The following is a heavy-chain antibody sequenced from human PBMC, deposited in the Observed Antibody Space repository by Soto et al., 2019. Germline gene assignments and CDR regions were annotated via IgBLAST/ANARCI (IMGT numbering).Heavy chain of an antibody. CDR2: MNPNSGNT. CDR3: AREKTSYGMDV. CDR1: GYTFTSYD. V-gene: IGHV1-8*01. J-gene: IGHJ6*02. Sequence: QVQLVQSGAEVKKPGASVKVSCKASGYTFTSYDINWVRQATGQGLEWMGWMNPNSGNTGYAQKFQGRVTMTRNTSITTAYMELSSLRYGATAVYYCAREKTSYGMDVWGQGTTVTVSS.